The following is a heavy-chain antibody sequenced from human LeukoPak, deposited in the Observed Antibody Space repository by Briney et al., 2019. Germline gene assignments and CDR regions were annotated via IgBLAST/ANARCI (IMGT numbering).Heavy chain of an antibody. CDR1: GFIFNNYA. D-gene: IGHD2-21*02. CDR2: ISTIGAGT. J-gene: IGHJ4*02. V-gene: IGHV3-23*01. CDR3: AKVERHAYCGGDCYRDFDY. Sequence: GGSLRLSCVASGFIFNNYAMSWVRQAPGKGLEWVSSISTIGAGTYYADSVKGRFTISRDNSRNTLYLHKNSPGAQDTAVYYCAKVERHAYCGGDCYRDFDYWGQGTLVTVYS.